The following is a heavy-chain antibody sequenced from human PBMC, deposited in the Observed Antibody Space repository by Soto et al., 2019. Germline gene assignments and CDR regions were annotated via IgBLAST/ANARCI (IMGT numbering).Heavy chain of an antibody. CDR1: GGTFSSYA. J-gene: IGHJ6*02. Sequence: QVQLVQSGAEVKKPGSSVKVSCKASGGTFSSYAISWVRQAPGQGLEWMGGIIPIFGTANYAQKFQGRVTITADESTSTAYMELSSLRSEDTAVYYCARRDKYQLLYRSVASYYGMDVWGQGTTVTVSS. D-gene: IGHD2-2*02. V-gene: IGHV1-69*01. CDR2: IIPIFGTA. CDR3: ARRDKYQLLYRSVASYYGMDV.